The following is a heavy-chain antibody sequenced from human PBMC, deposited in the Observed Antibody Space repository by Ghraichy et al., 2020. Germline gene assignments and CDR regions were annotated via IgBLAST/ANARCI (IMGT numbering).Heavy chain of an antibody. CDR1: GFSFSTTG. Sequence: GESLNISCTASGFSFSTTGMHWVRQAPGKGLEWVAFIRYDGSTKYCADSVKGRFTVSRDNSRNTLWLQMNSLRPEDTALYYCAKDHTYSSDYWGQGTLVTVSS. D-gene: IGHD2-15*01. CDR2: IRYDGSTK. CDR3: AKDHTYSSDY. V-gene: IGHV3-30*02. J-gene: IGHJ4*02.